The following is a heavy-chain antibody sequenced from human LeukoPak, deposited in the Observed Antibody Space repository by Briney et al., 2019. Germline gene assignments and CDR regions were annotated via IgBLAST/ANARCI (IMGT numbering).Heavy chain of an antibody. CDR1: GGSISSSSYY. CDR2: IYYTGST. D-gene: IGHD6-19*01. CDR3: ARDTAVAGRMPGY. V-gene: IGHV4-39*07. J-gene: IGHJ4*02. Sequence: SETLSLTCTVSGGSISSSSYYWGWIRQPPGKGLEWIGSIYYTGSTYYNPSLKSRVTISVDMSKNQFSLKLSSVTAADTAFYYCARDTAVAGRMPGYWGQGTLVTVSS.